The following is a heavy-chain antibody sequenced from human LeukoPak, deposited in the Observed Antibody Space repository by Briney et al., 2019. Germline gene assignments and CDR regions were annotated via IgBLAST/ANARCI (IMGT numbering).Heavy chain of an antibody. J-gene: IGHJ5*02. CDR1: GDSIRSYY. CDR2: MHYTGGS. CDR3: ARGLRSGWYGGFDP. D-gene: IGHD6-19*01. V-gene: IGHV4-59*01. Sequence: SETLSLTCTVSGDSIRSYYWSWIRQPPGKGLGWSGYMHYTGGSKYNSSLKSRVIISVDTSRNQVPLKLSSVTAADTAVYYCARGLRSGWYGGFDPWGQGILVTVSS.